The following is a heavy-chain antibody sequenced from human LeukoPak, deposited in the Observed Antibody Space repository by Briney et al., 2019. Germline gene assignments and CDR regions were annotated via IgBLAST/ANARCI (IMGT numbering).Heavy chain of an antibody. CDR2: INPNSGGT. CDR1: GYTFTGYY. D-gene: IGHD3-10*01. V-gene: IGHV1-2*02. J-gene: IGHJ3*02. CDR3: ACWGHGSADAFDI. Sequence: VASVKVSCKASGYTFTGYYMHWVRQAPGQGLEWMGWINPNSGGTNYAQKLQGRVTMTTDTSTSTAYMELRSLRSDDTAVYYCACWGHGSADAFDIWGQGTMVTVSS.